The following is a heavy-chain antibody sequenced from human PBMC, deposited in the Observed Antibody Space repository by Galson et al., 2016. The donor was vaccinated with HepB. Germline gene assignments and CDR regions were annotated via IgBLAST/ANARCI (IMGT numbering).Heavy chain of an antibody. V-gene: IGHV3-7*03. Sequence: SLRLSCAASGFTFSRFWMNWVRQAPGKGLEWVASIKEDASKAFYADSVKGRFTISRDNVEDSLSLQMNSLRSEDTAVYYCASYGDEAGWNFHQWGQGTLVTVSS. J-gene: IGHJ1*01. D-gene: IGHD6-19*01. CDR3: ASYGDEAGWNFHQ. CDR2: IKEDASKA. CDR1: GFTFSRFW.